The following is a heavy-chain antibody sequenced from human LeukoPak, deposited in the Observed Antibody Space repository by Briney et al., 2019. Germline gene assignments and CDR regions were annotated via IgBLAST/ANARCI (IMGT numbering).Heavy chain of an antibody. Sequence: GGSLKPPFTPPGSPFVINAMGWFGQPPGKGWEGVGSIRGKPYGGTTEYAASVKGRFTISRDDSKTIAYLQMNSLKTEDTAVYYCTRGYDVLTGLSYFDYWGQGALVTVSS. CDR2: IRGKPYGGTT. CDR1: GSPFVINA. CDR3: TRGYDVLTGLSYFDY. V-gene: IGHV3-49*03. J-gene: IGHJ4*02. D-gene: IGHD3-9*01.